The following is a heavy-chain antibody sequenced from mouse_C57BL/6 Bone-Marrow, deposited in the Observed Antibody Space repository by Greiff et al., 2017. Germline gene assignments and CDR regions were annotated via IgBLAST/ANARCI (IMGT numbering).Heavy chain of an antibody. CDR2: IYPRSGNT. J-gene: IGHJ4*01. V-gene: IGHV1-81*01. CDR1: GYTITSYG. CDR3: ERHYG. D-gene: IGHD1-1*01. Sequence: QVQLQQSGAELARPGASVKLSCKASGYTITSYGISWVKQRTGQGLEWIGVIYPRSGNTYYNAKFKGKATLTADNSSSTAYMELRILTSEDSAVYFGERHYGWGQGTSVTVSS.